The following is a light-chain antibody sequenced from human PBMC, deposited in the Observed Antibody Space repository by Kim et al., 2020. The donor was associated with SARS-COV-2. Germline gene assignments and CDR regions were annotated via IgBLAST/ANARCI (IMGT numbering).Light chain of an antibody. CDR3: QAWDSSLVV. J-gene: IGLJ2*01. CDR1: KLGDKY. Sequence: SYELTQPPSVSVSPGQTASITCSGDKLGDKYACWYQQKPGQSPVLVIYQDSKRPSGIPERFSGSNSGNTATLTISGTQAMDEADYYRQAWDSSLVVFGGGTQLTVL. CDR2: QDS. V-gene: IGLV3-1*01.